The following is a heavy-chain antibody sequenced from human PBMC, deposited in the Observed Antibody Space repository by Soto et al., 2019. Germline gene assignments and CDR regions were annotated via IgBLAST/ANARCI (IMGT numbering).Heavy chain of an antibody. D-gene: IGHD3-10*01. CDR3: ARGRGGISVD. CDR1: GGSFSGYY. V-gene: IGHV4-34*01. J-gene: IGHJ4*02. CDR2: INHSGST. Sequence: QVQLQQWGAGLLKPSETLSLTCAVYGGSFSGYYWSWIRQPPGKGLEWIGEINHSGSTNYNPSLKSRVTISVDTSKNQFSLKLSSVTAADTAVYYCARGRGGISVDWGQGTLVTVSS.